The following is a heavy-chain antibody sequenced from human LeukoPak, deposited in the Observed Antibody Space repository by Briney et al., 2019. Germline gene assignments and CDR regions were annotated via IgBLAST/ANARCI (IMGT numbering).Heavy chain of an antibody. CDR2: IYYSGST. CDR1: GGSISSSSYY. J-gene: IGHJ4*02. Sequence: SETLSLTCTVSGGSISSSSYYWGCIRQPPGKGLEWIGSIYYSGSTYYNPSLKSRVTISVDTSKNQFSLKLSSVTAADTAVYYCARLVSGWYFDYWGQGTLVTVSS. CDR3: ARLVSGWYFDY. D-gene: IGHD6-19*01. V-gene: IGHV4-39*01.